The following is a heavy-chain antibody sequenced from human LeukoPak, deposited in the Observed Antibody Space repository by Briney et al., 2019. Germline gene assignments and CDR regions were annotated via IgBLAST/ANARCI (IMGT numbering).Heavy chain of an antibody. Sequence: GGSLRLSCAASGFTFSSYWMHWVRQAPGKGLVWVSRINSDGSITTYADSVKGRFTISRDNAKNTLYLQMNSLRAEDTAMYYCARGSGWLDYWGQGTLVTVSS. V-gene: IGHV3-74*01. CDR3: ARGSGWLDY. D-gene: IGHD6-19*01. CDR1: GFTFSSYW. J-gene: IGHJ4*02. CDR2: INSDGSIT.